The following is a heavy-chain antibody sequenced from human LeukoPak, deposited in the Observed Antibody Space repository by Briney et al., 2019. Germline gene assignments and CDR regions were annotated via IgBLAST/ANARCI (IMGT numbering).Heavy chain of an antibody. CDR3: ARQGQLGISFDY. J-gene: IGHJ4*02. CDR1: GFTFSSYE. Sequence: GGSLRLFCAASGFTFSSYEMNWVRQAPGKGLEWVSYISSSGSTIYYADSVKGRFTISRGNAKNSLYLQMNSLRAEDTAVYYCARQGQLGISFDYWGQGTLVTVSS. CDR2: ISSSGSTI. D-gene: IGHD6-6*01. V-gene: IGHV3-48*03.